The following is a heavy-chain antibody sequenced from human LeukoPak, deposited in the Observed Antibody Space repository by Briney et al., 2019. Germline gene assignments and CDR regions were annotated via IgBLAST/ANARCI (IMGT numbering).Heavy chain of an antibody. D-gene: IGHD2-21*01. Sequence: PGGSLRLSCATSGFTFNNYYMTWVRQAPGKGLEWVAVISYDGSNKYYADSVKGRFTISRDNSKNTLYLQMNSLRAEDTAVYYCARDDVVDYWGQGTLVTVSS. CDR2: ISYDGSNK. J-gene: IGHJ4*02. CDR3: ARDDVVDY. CDR1: GFTFNNYY. V-gene: IGHV3-30-3*01.